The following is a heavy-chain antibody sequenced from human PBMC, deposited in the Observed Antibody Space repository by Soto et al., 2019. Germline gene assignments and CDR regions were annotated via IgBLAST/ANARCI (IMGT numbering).Heavy chain of an antibody. CDR1: XLTFSTYT. D-gene: IGHD3-22*01. CDR3: SAVHSSGYSFDF. Sequence: QVQLVESGGGVVQPGRSLRLSCLAYXLTFSTYTLHWVRQAPGKGLEWVALVLDDGSDKFYADSVKGRFTISRDNSKSSLYLQMNSLKTEDTAVYYCSAVHSSGYSFDFWGQGTLVTVSS. J-gene: IGHJ4*02. V-gene: IGHV3-30*14. CDR2: VLDDGSDK.